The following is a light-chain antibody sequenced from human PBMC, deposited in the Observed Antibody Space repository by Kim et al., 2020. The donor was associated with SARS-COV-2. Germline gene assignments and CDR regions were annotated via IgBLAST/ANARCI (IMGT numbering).Light chain of an antibody. V-gene: IGLV3-19*01. CDR2: GKD. J-gene: IGLJ2*01. CDR3: NSRDSNDYVV. Sequence: SSELTQDPAVSVALGQTVRITCQGDSLRSYYATWYQQKPGQAPKVVIYGKDNRPSGVPDRFSGSSSGNTAYLTITGTQAGDEAGYYCNSRDSNDYVVFGG. CDR1: SLRSYY.